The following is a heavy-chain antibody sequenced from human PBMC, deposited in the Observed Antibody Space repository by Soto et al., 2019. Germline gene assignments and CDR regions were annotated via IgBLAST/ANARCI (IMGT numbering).Heavy chain of an antibody. J-gene: IGHJ4*02. CDR1: GGSISSYY. Sequence: QVQLQESGPGLVKPPETLSLTCTVSGGSISSYYWSWIRQPPGKGLEWIGYIYYSGSTNYNPSLKSRVTISVDTSKNQFSLKLSSVTAADTSVYYCARRHRSSWFFDQWGQGTLVTVSS. CDR3: ARRHRSSWFFDQ. CDR2: IYYSGST. D-gene: IGHD6-13*01. V-gene: IGHV4-59*08.